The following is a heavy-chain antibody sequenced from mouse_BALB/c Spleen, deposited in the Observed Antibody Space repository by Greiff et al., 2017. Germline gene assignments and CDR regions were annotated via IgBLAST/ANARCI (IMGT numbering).Heavy chain of an antibody. D-gene: IGHD3-1*01. CDR2: INPDSSTI. J-gene: IGHJ4*01. Sequence: EVQLLESGGGLVQPGGSLKLSCAASGFDFTRYWMSWVRQAPGKGLEWIGEINPDSSTINYTPSLKDKFVISRDNAKNMLFLQMSKVRSEDTALYICARPLHLGYSAMDSWGQGASVTVSS. CDR3: ARPLHLGYSAMDS. CDR1: GFDFTRYW. V-gene: IGHV4-1*02.